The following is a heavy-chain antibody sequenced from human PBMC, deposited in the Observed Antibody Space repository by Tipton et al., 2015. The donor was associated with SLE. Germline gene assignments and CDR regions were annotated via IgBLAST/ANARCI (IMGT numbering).Heavy chain of an antibody. CDR2: LDAVYGEV. CDR1: GYTITDQY. CDR3: TTDRYGGKKANDAFDI. D-gene: IGHD4-23*01. V-gene: IGHV1-69-2*01. J-gene: IGHJ3*02. Sequence: QLVQSGPEVKKPGAIVRISCKTSGYTITDQYIHWVRQAPGKGLEWIGLLDAVYGEVDLGQSFRGRVTMTADTSTDTAYMELSSLRSEDTAMYYCTTDRYGGKKANDAFDIWGQGTMVTVSS.